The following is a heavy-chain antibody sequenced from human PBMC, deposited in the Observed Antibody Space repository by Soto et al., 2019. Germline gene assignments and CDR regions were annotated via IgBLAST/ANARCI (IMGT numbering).Heavy chain of an antibody. CDR1: GFTFSSYW. V-gene: IGHV3-7*03. Sequence: SGGSLRLSCAASGFTFSSYWMSWVRQAPGKGLEWVANIKQDGSEKYYVDSVKGRFTISRDNAKNSLYLQMNSLRAEDTAVYYCARGGSREDTPYAFDIWGQGTMVTVSS. D-gene: IGHD5-18*01. CDR3: ARGGSREDTPYAFDI. CDR2: IKQDGSEK. J-gene: IGHJ3*02.